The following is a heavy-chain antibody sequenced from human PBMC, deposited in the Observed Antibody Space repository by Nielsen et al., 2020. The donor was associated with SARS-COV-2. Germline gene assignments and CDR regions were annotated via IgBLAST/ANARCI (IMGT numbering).Heavy chain of an antibody. Sequence: TLSLTCTVSGGSISSGGYYWSWIRQHPGKGLEWIGYIYYSGSTYYNPSLKSRVTISVDTSKNQFSLKLSSVTAADTAVYYCARDRAAADIYYYYGMDVWGQGTTVTVSS. CDR1: GGSISSGGYY. CDR2: IYYSGST. V-gene: IGHV4-31*03. D-gene: IGHD6-13*01. CDR3: ARDRAAADIYYYYGMDV. J-gene: IGHJ6*02.